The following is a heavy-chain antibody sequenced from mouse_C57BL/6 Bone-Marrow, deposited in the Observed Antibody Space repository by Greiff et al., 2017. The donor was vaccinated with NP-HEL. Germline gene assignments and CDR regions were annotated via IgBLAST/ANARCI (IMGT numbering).Heavy chain of an antibody. D-gene: IGHD3-1*01. Sequence: VQLQQPGAELVKPGASVKLSCKASGYTFTSYWMQWVKQRPGQGLEWIGEIAPSDSYTNYNQKFKGKATLTVDTSSSTAYMQLSSLTSEDSAVYYCARGGYLYYAMDYWGQGTSVTVSS. CDR2: IAPSDSYT. V-gene: IGHV1-50*01. J-gene: IGHJ4*01. CDR1: GYTFTSYW. CDR3: ARGGYLYYAMDY.